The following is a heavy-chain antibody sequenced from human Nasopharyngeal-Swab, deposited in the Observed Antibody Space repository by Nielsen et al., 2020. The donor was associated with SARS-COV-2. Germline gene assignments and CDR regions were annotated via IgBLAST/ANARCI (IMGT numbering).Heavy chain of an antibody. CDR3: ARREQWLVSNYYYYYGMDV. Sequence: GGSLRLSCAASGFTVSSNYMSWVRQAPGKGLEWVSVIYSGGSTYYADSVKGRFPITRDNSKNTLYLQMNRLRAEDTAVYYCARREQWLVSNYYYYYGMDVWGQGTTVTVSS. J-gene: IGHJ6*02. CDR2: IYSGGST. D-gene: IGHD6-19*01. CDR1: GFTVSSNY. V-gene: IGHV3-53*01.